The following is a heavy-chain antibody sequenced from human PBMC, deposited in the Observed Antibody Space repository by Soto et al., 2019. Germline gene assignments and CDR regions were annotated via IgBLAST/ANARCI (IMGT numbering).Heavy chain of an antibody. D-gene: IGHD3-9*01. Sequence: ASVTVSCKASGYTFTSYYMHWVRQAPGQGLEWMGIINPSGGSTSYAQKFQGRVTMTRDTSTSTVYMELSSLRSEDTAVYYCARDQPLRYFDWLSTPYGMDVWGQGTTVTVSS. CDR3: ARDQPLRYFDWLSTPYGMDV. CDR1: GYTFTSYY. J-gene: IGHJ6*02. CDR2: INPSGGST. V-gene: IGHV1-46*01.